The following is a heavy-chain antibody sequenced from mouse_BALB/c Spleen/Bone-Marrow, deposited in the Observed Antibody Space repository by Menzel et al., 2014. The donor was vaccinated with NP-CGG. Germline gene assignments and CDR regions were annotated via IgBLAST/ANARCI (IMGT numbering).Heavy chain of an antibody. J-gene: IGHJ3*01. CDR3: AKGRDGDAWFAY. V-gene: IGHV1-82*01. D-gene: IGHD6-1*01. CDR2: IYPGDGDT. CDR1: GYAFSSSW. Sequence: QVQLQQSGPELVKPGASVKISCKASGYAFSSSWMNWVKQRPGQGLEWIGRIYPGDGDTNYNGKFKGKATMTADKSSNTSYTEVHKLSTVESADNFCAKGRDGDAWFAYWGQGTLVTVSA.